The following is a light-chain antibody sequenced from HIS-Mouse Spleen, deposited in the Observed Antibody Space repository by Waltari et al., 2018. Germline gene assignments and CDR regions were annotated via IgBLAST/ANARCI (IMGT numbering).Light chain of an antibody. CDR3: CSYAGSYPWV. CDR2: DVG. J-gene: IGLJ3*02. V-gene: IGLV2-11*01. CDR1: SSDVGGYNY. Sequence: QSVLTQPRSVSGSPGQSVTISCTGTSSDVGGYNYVSWYQQHPGKAPKLMIYDVGKRPSGVPDRFSGSKAGNPASLTISGLQAEDEADYYCCSYAGSYPWVFGGGTKLTVL.